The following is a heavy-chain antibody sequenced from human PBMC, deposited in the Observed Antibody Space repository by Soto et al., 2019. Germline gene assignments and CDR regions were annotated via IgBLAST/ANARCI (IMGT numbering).Heavy chain of an antibody. J-gene: IGHJ6*02. D-gene: IGHD4-4*01. Sequence: PGGSLRLSCKASGFTFSSYGMHWVRQAPGKGLEWVAVIWYDGNNKYYEESVKGRFTISRENSKNTKYVQMNSLRAEDSAVYYCSRDRCYRSYESYGLDVWGQGTTVTVSS. CDR3: SRDRCYRSYESYGLDV. CDR2: IWYDGNNK. V-gene: IGHV3-33*01. CDR1: GFTFSSYG.